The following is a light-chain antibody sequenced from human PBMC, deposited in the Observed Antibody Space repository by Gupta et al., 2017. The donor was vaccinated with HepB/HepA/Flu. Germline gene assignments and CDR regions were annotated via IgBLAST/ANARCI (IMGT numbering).Light chain of an antibody. CDR1: SGHSDYA. J-gene: IGLJ2*01. CDR3: QTWGTDIQL. Sequence: QLVLTQSPSASASLGASVRLTCTLSSGHSDYAIAWHQQQPEQGPRYLMKLNSDGSHSKGDGIPDRFSGARSGAARSLTISSLQSEDEADYYCQTWGTDIQLFGGGTKLTVL. CDR2: LNSDGSH. V-gene: IGLV4-69*01.